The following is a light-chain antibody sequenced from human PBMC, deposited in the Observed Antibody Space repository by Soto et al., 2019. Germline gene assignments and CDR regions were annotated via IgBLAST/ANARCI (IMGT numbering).Light chain of an antibody. V-gene: IGKV1-39*01. CDR2: VGS. J-gene: IGKJ4*01. Sequence: DIQMTQSPSSLSASVGDRVTITCRAGQTVISYLHWYQQKQGKDPKLLIYVGSYLHSGVPSRLSGSGSGTEFTLTITNLQPEDSATYYCQQTHRLPLTFGGGTKVEIK. CDR3: QQTHRLPLT. CDR1: QTVISY.